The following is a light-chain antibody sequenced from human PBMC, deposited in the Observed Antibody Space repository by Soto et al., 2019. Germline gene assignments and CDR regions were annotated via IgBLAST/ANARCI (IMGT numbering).Light chain of an antibody. V-gene: IGLV2-14*01. CDR3: SSYTSRSTLV. CDR1: SSDVGGYNY. J-gene: IGLJ3*02. CDR2: EVS. Sequence: QSALTQPASVSGSPGQSITISCTGTSSDVGGYNYVSWYQPHPGKAPKLMIYEVSNRPSGVSNRFSGSKSGNTDSLTISGLQADHEADYYCSSYTSRSTLVFGGGTKLTV.